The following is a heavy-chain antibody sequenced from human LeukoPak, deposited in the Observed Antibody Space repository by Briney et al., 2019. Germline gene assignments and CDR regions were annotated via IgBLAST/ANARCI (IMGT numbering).Heavy chain of an antibody. CDR3: ARDPRFLEWSTGALFDY. D-gene: IGHD3-3*01. J-gene: IGHJ4*02. Sequence: GSTYYNPSLKSRVTISVDTSKNQFSLKLSSVTAADTAVYYCARDPRFLEWSTGALFDYWGQGTLVTVSS. CDR2: GST. V-gene: IGHV4-39*07.